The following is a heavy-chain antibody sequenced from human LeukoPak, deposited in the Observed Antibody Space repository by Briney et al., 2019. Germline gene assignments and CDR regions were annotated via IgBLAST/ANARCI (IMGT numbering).Heavy chain of an antibody. J-gene: IGHJ4*02. Sequence: ASVKVSCKASGYTFTGYYMHWVRQAPGQGLEWMGIINPSGGSTSYAQKLQGRVTMTRDMSTSTVYMEMSSLRSEDTAVYYCARDGGDDCTNGVCYSWNYWGQGTLVTVSS. CDR2: INPSGGST. CDR3: ARDGGDDCTNGVCYSWNY. CDR1: GYTFTGYY. V-gene: IGHV1-46*01. D-gene: IGHD2-8*01.